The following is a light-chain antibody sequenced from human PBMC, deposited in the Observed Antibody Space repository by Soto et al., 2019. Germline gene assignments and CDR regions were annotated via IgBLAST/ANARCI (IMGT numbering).Light chain of an antibody. CDR3: QQYGSSLYT. CDR1: QSVNSFY. V-gene: IGKV3-20*01. J-gene: IGKJ2*01. Sequence: EIVLTQSPGTLSLSPGDRATLSCRASQSVNSFYLAWYQQKPGQAPRLLIYGASSRATGIPERFSGFGPGTDFTLTISRLEPEDFAVYYCQQYGSSLYTFGQGTKVDIK. CDR2: GAS.